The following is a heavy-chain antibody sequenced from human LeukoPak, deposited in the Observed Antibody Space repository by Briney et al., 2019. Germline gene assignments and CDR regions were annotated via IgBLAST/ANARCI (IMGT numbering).Heavy chain of an antibody. CDR1: GFTFSSYW. CDR3: ASPKPRYSGSYSPFDY. CDR2: IKHDGSEK. D-gene: IGHD1-26*01. J-gene: IGHJ4*02. V-gene: IGHV3-7*01. Sequence: GGSLRLSCAASGFTFSSYWMSWVRQAPGKGLEWVANIKHDGSEKYYVDSVKGRFTISRDNAKNSLYLQMNSLRAEDTAVYYCASPKPRYSGSYSPFDYWGQGTLVTVSS.